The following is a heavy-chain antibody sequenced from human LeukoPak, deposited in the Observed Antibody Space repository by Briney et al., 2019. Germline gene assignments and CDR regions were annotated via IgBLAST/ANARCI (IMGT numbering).Heavy chain of an antibody. Sequence: GGSLRLSCAASGFTFSSYSMNWVRQAPGKGLEWVSSISSSSSYIYYADSVKGRFTTSRDNAKNSLYLQMNSLRAEDTAVYYCARDPSIAAADSYYFDYWGQGTLVTVSS. J-gene: IGHJ4*02. CDR3: ARDPSIAAADSYYFDY. CDR1: GFTFSSYS. V-gene: IGHV3-21*01. D-gene: IGHD6-13*01. CDR2: ISSSSSYI.